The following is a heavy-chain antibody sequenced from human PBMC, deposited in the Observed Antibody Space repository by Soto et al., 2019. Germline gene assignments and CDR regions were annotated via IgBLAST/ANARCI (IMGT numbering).Heavy chain of an antibody. CDR2: ISSTTNYI. Sequence: GSLRLSCAASGFTFTRYSMNWVRQAPGKGLEWVSSISSTTNYIYYGDSMKGRFTISRDNAKNSLYLEMNSLRAEDTAVYYCARESEDLTSNFDYWGQGTLVTSPQ. CDR3: ARESEDLTSNFDY. J-gene: IGHJ4*02. V-gene: IGHV3-21*06. CDR1: GFTFTRYS.